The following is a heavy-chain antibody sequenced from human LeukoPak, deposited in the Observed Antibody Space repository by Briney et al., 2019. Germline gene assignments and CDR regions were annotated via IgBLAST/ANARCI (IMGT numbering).Heavy chain of an antibody. CDR2: IYYSGTT. V-gene: IGHV4-59*12. D-gene: IGHD4-23*01. CDR3: AVNSQSAFDI. Sequence: PSETLSLTCTVSGDSISSWYWSWIRQPPGKGLEWIGYIYYSGTTNYNPSLKSRVSISLDTSKNQFSLKLSSVTAADTAVYYCAVNSQSAFDIWGQGTMVTVSS. J-gene: IGHJ3*02. CDR1: GDSISSWY.